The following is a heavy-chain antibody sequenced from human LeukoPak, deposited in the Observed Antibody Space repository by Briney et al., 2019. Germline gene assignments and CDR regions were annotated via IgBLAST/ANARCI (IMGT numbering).Heavy chain of an antibody. J-gene: IGHJ4*02. CDR2: IIPIFGTA. CDR1: GGTFSSYA. D-gene: IGHD2-2*01. CDR3: ASRLYCSNTRCRNFPFAY. V-gene: IGHV1-69*01. Sequence: SVKVSCKASGGTFSSYAINWVRQAPGQGLEWMGGIIPIFGTANYAQKFQDRVTITADESTSTAYMELSSLRSEDTVIYYCASRLYCSNTRCRNFPFAYWGQGTLVTVSS.